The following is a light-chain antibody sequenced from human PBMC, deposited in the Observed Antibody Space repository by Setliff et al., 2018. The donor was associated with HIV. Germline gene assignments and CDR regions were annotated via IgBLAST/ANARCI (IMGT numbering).Light chain of an antibody. CDR3: TSYTTGRTLV. CDR1: SSDVGGYNY. CDR2: EVS. Sequence: QSALAQPASVSGSPGQSITISCTGTSSDVGGYNYVSWYQQHPGFGPKLIIYEVSRRPSGVSNRFSGSKSGNTASLTISGLQSEDEANYYCTSYTTGRTLVFGGGTKSPS. J-gene: IGLJ2*01. V-gene: IGLV2-14*01.